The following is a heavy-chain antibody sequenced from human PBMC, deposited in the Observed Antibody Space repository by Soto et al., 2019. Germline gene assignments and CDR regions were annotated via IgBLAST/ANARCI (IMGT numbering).Heavy chain of an antibody. Sequence: ASVKVSCKASGYTFTSYGISWVRQAPGQGLEWMGWISAYNGNTNYAQKLQGRVTMTTDTSTSTAYMELRSLRSDDTAVYYCASGTYGDRNCYYYYMDVWGKGTTVTVSS. V-gene: IGHV1-18*01. CDR1: GYTFTSYG. J-gene: IGHJ6*03. CDR2: ISAYNGNT. D-gene: IGHD2-21*02. CDR3: ASGTYGDRNCYYYYMDV.